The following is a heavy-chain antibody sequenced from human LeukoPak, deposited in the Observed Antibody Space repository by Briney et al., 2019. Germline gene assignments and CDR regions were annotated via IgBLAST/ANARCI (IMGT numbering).Heavy chain of an antibody. J-gene: IGHJ5*02. V-gene: IGHV4-4*02. CDR3: ASHSYYYGSGNYLGWFDP. CDR1: GGSVSSSNW. Sequence: PSETLSLTCAVSGGSVSSSNWWNWVRQPPGEGLEWIGDIYHSGSPNYNPSLNSRVTMSVDKSKNQLSLKLSSVTAADTAVYYCASHSYYYGSGNYLGWFDPWGQGTLVTVSS. D-gene: IGHD3-10*01. CDR2: IYHSGSP.